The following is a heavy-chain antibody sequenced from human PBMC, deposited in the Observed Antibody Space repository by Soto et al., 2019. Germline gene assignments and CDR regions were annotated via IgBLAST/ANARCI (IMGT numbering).Heavy chain of an antibody. D-gene: IGHD3-3*01. CDR2: IRSKANSYAT. V-gene: IGHV3-73*01. Sequence: GGSLRLSCAASGFTSSGSAMHWVRQASGKGLEWVGRIRSKANSYATAYAASVKGRFTISRDDSKNTAYLQMNSLKTEDTAVYYCTRVENDFWSGSPDYWGQGTLVTVSS. CDR3: TRVENDFWSGSPDY. CDR1: GFTSSGSA. J-gene: IGHJ4*02.